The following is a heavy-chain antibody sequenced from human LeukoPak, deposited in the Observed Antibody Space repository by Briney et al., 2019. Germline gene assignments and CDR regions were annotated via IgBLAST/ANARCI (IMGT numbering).Heavy chain of an antibody. CDR2: INPNSGDT. V-gene: IGHV1-2*02. J-gene: IGHJ4*02. CDR1: GYTFTGYY. CDR3: ARGLGDYYDTSDYYYAVPAH. Sequence: GASVKVSCKASGYTFTGYYMHWVRQAPGQGLEWMGWINPNSGDTAYAQKFQGRVAMTRDTAISTAYMELSRLRSEDTAVYYCARGLGDYYDTSDYYYAVPAHWGQGTLVTVSS. D-gene: IGHD3-22*01.